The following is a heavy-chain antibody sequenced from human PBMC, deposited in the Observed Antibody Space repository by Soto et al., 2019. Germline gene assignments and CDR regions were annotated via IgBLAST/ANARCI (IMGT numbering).Heavy chain of an antibody. CDR2: IYYSGST. CDR3: ARGRLGRSWYRIDY. V-gene: IGHV4-30-4*01. CDR1: GGSISSGDYY. J-gene: IGHJ4*02. Sequence: SETLSLTCTVSGGSISSGDYYWSWIRQPPGKGLEWIGYIYYSGSTYYNPSLKSRVTISVDTSKNQFSLKLSSVTAADTAVYYWARGRLGRSWYRIDYWGQGTLVTVPS. D-gene: IGHD6-13*01.